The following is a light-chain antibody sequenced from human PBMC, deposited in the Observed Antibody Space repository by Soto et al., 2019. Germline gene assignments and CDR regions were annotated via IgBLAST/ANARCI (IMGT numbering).Light chain of an antibody. V-gene: IGLV2-11*01. CDR1: SSDVGAYNW. J-gene: IGLJ3*02. CDR2: DVT. CDR3: CSYAGSYTLV. Sequence: QSALTQPRSVSGSTGQSVTISCAGTSSDVGAYNWVSWYQQHPGKVPKLIIYDVTRRPSGVPDRFSGSKSGNTASLTISGLQADDEADYYCCSYAGSYTLVFGGGTKVTVL.